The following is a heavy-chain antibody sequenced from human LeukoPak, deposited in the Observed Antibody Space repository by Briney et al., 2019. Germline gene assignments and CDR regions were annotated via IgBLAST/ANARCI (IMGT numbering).Heavy chain of an antibody. J-gene: IGHJ4*02. CDR1: GFTFGDYA. CDR3: AKDLNTAPDY. V-gene: IGHV3-30*04. Sequence: PGGSLRLSCTVSGFTFGDYAINWVRQAPGKGLEWVAVISYDGSNKYYADSVKGRFTISRDNSKNTLYLQMNSLRAEDTAVYYCAKDLNTAPDYWGQGTLVTVSS. CDR2: ISYDGSNK. D-gene: IGHD5-18*01.